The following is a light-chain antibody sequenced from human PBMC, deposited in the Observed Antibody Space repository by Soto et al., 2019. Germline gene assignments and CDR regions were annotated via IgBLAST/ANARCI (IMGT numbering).Light chain of an antibody. CDR2: AAS. CDR3: QQLTTYPSWT. V-gene: IGKV1-9*01. Sequence: DIQLTQSPSFLSASVGDRVTITCRASQGISSYLAWYQQKPGKAPELLIYAASTLQSGVPSRFSGSGSGTDFTLTISSLQPEDSATYYCQQLTTYPSWTFGQGTKVEIK. CDR1: QGISSY. J-gene: IGKJ1*01.